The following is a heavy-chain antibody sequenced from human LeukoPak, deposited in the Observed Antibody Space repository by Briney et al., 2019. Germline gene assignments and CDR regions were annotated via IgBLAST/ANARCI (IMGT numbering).Heavy chain of an antibody. Sequence: GSLRLSCAASGFTFSSYSMNWVRQAPGKGLVWVSRINSDARSTSYADSVKGRFTISRDNAKNTLYLQMNSLRAEDTAVYYCARGADTGYSSDSWGQGTLVTVSS. J-gene: IGHJ5*02. CDR2: INSDARST. V-gene: IGHV3-74*01. D-gene: IGHD6-19*01. CDR1: GFTFSSYS. CDR3: ARGADTGYSSDS.